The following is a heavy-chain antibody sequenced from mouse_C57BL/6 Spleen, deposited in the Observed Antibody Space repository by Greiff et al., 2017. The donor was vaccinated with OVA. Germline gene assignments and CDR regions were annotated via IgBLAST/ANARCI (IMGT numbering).Heavy chain of an antibody. CDR1: GFTFSDAW. Sequence: EVQGVEPGGGLVQPGGSMKLSCAASGFTFSDAWMDWVRQSPEKGLEWVAEIRNKANNHDTYYAVSVKGRFTISRDDSKSIVYRQMNSVRAEDTGIYYCTGSNYAMDYWGQGTSVTVSS. CDR2: IRNKANNHDT. CDR3: TGSNYAMDY. J-gene: IGHJ4*01. D-gene: IGHD5-1*01. V-gene: IGHV6-6*01.